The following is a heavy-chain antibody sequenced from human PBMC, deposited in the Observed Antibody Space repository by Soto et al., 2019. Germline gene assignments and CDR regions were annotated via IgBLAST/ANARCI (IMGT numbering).Heavy chain of an antibody. CDR3: ARGAKVYCSSTSCQKTFDY. Sequence: VKVSCKASGYTFTSYGISWVRQAPGQGLEWMGWISAYNGNTNYAQKLQGRVTMTTDTSTSTAYMELRSLRSDDTAVYYCARGAKVYCSSTSCQKTFDYWGQGTLVTVSS. CDR1: GYTFTSYG. V-gene: IGHV1-18*01. J-gene: IGHJ4*02. CDR2: ISAYNGNT. D-gene: IGHD2-2*01.